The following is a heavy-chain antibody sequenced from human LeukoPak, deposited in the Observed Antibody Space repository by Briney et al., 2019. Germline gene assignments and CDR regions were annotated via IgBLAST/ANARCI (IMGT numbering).Heavy chain of an antibody. J-gene: IGHJ6*03. CDR1: GGTFSSYA. D-gene: IGHD4-11*01. Sequence: VASVKVSCKASGGTFSSYAISWVRQAPGQGLEWMGGIIPIFGTANYAQKFQGRVTITTDESTSTAYMELSSRRSEDTAVYYCARGVPYSNYAHDDYYYYMDVWGKGTTVTVSS. V-gene: IGHV1-69*05. CDR2: IIPIFGTA. CDR3: ARGVPYSNYAHDDYYYYMDV.